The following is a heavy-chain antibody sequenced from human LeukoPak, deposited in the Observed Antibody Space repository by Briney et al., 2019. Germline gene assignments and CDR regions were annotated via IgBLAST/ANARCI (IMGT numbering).Heavy chain of an antibody. J-gene: IGHJ6*03. D-gene: IGHD5-12*01. CDR2: IKQDGSEK. Sequence: GGSLGLSCAASGFTFSSYWMSWVRQAPGKGLEWVANIKQDGSEKYYADSVKGRFTISRDNSKNTLYLQMNSLRAEDTAVYYCAKGGYSGYDSTYSYYYYYYYMDVWGKGTTVTVSS. V-gene: IGHV3-7*01. CDR3: AKGGYSGYDSTYSYYYYYYYMDV. CDR1: GFTFSSYW.